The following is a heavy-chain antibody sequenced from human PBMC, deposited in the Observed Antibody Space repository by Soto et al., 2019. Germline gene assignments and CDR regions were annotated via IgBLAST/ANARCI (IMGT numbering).Heavy chain of an antibody. CDR1: GYSFTAYY. D-gene: IGHD2-15*01. Sequence: QVQLLQSGAEVKKPGASVKVSCQTSGYSFTAYYLHWVRQAPGQGLEWMGWIHPNSGGTHYGRKFQGRVTMTRDTSINTAYMEVTRLTSDDTAVYYCARADCSGGSCYSCDNWAQGTLVTVSS. CDR3: ARADCSGGSCYSCDN. V-gene: IGHV1-2*02. CDR2: IHPNSGGT. J-gene: IGHJ4*02.